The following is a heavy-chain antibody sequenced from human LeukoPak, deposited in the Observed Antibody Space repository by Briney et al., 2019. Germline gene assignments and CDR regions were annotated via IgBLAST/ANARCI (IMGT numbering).Heavy chain of an antibody. J-gene: IGHJ4*02. D-gene: IGHD2-15*01. Sequence: GGSLRLSCAASGFTFSSYSMNWVRQAPGKGLEWVSVIYSGGSTYYADSVKGRFTISRDNSKNTLYLQMNSLRAEDTAVYYCAREARSSRIWDYWGQGTLVTVSS. V-gene: IGHV3-53*01. CDR3: AREARSSRIWDY. CDR2: IYSGGST. CDR1: GFTFSSYS.